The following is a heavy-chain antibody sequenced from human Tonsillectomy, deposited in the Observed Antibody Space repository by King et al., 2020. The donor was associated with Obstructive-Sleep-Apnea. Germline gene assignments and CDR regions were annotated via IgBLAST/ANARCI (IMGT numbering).Heavy chain of an antibody. CDR2: ITQDGSDK. CDR1: GFRFSSYW. Sequence: VQLVESGGGLFQPGGSLRLSGAASGFRFSSYWMSWVRQTPAKGLEWVSTITQDGSDKYYVDFVNGRFTFSRDNAKDSLYLQMNSLTAEDTAVYYCVRGCGRASCPYFFDSWGQGALVIVSS. J-gene: IGHJ4*02. V-gene: IGHV3-7*03. CDR3: VRGCGRASCPYFFDS. D-gene: IGHD2-2*01.